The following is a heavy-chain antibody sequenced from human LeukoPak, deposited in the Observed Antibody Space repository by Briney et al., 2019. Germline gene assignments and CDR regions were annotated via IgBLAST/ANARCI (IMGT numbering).Heavy chain of an antibody. D-gene: IGHD1-26*01. CDR3: ARALVGATRVIDY. CDR2: INTHTGRP. Sequence: GASVKVSCKASGYGFTTFALTWVRQAPGQGLEWMGWINTHTGRPSYAQDFTGRFVFSLDTSVSTAYLQISSLKAEDTAVYYCARALVGATRVIDYWGQGTLVTVSS. CDR1: GYGFTTFA. J-gene: IGHJ4*02. V-gene: IGHV7-4-1*02.